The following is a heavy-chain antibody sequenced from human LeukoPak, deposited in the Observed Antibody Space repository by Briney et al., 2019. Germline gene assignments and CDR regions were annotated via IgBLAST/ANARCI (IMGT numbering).Heavy chain of an antibody. V-gene: IGHV1-46*01. J-gene: IGHJ3*02. Sequence: ASVKVSCKASGYTFTSYYMHWVRQAPGQGLEWMGIINPSGGSTSYAQKFQGRVTMTRDMSTSTVYTELSSLRSEGTAVYYCARVARDAFDIWGQGTMVTVSS. CDR2: INPSGGST. CDR1: GYTFTSYY. CDR3: ARVARDAFDI.